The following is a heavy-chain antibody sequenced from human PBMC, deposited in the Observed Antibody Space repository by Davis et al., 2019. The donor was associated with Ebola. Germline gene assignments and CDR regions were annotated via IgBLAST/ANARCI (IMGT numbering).Heavy chain of an antibody. J-gene: IGHJ4*02. Sequence: PGGSLRLSCAASGFTFSNHAMNWVRQAPGKGLEWVAVIWYDGSNKYYADSVKGRFTISRDNSKNTLYLQMNSLRAEDTAVYYCARETGSSSFDYWGQGTLVTVSS. D-gene: IGHD6-6*01. CDR3: ARETGSSSFDY. V-gene: IGHV3-33*01. CDR1: GFTFSNHA. CDR2: IWYDGSNK.